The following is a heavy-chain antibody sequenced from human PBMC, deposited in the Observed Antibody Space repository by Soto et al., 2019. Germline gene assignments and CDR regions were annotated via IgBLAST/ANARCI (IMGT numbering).Heavy chain of an antibody. J-gene: IGHJ6*02. D-gene: IGHD6-13*01. Sequence: SVKVSCKASGGTFSSYAISWVRQAPGQGLEWMGGIIPIFGTANYAQKFQGRVTITADESTSTAYMELSSLRSEDTAVYYCAREIRIAAADIYYYYGMDVWGQGTTVTVSS. CDR2: IIPIFGTA. CDR3: AREIRIAAADIYYYYGMDV. CDR1: GGTFSSYA. V-gene: IGHV1-69*13.